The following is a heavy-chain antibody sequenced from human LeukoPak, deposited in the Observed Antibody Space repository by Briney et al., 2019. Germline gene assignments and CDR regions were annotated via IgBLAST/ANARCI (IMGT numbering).Heavy chain of an antibody. J-gene: IGHJ2*01. D-gene: IGHD4-17*01. V-gene: IGHV3-21*01. CDR1: GFTFSSYT. CDR3: ARMTTVTAHWYFDL. Sequence: PGGSLRLSCAASGFTFSSYTMNWVRQAPGKGLEWVSSISSSSSFIYHADSVKGRFTISRDNAKNSLYLQMNSLRAEDTAVYYCARMTTVTAHWYFDLWGRGTLVTVSS. CDR2: ISSSSSFI.